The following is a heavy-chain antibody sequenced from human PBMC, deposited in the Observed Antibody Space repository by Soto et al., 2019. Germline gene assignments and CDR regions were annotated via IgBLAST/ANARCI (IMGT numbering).Heavy chain of an antibody. CDR2: MNPNSGNT. V-gene: IGHV1-8*01. J-gene: IGHJ4*02. CDR3: ARAGDSSGYYLFDY. Sequence: VASVKVSCKASGYTFTSYDINWVRQATGQGLEWMGWMNPNSGNTGYAQKFQGRVTMTRNTSISTAYMELSSLRSEDTAVYYCARAGDSSGYYLFDYWGQGTLVTVSS. D-gene: IGHD3-22*01. CDR1: GYTFTSYD.